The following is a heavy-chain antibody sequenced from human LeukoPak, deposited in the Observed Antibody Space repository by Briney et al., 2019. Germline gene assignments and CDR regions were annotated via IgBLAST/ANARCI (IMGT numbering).Heavy chain of an antibody. CDR2: ISGNGYA. CDR1: GFTLRSYA. Sequence: GGSLRLSCAASGFTLRSYAMNWVRQAPGKGLEWVSAISGNGYAYYADSVRGRFTIFRDNAKDSVYLQMNSLRAEDSATYYCVREGFYFFDFWGQGTLVTVSS. CDR3: VREGFYFFDF. J-gene: IGHJ4*01. V-gene: IGHV3-69-1*02.